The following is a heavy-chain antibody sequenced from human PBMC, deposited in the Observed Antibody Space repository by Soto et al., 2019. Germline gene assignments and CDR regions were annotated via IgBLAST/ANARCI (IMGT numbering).Heavy chain of an antibody. Sequence: QVQLVQSGAELKNPGSSVKVSCRASGTTFSSYTVSWVRQVPGQGLEWMGRIIPVLGVTNYARRFKGRVTNTADKSKSTVDMDLHTLISADTAIYYCARRRYCCHDCYSKYYSGMDVWGQGTTVTVSS. CDR1: GTTFSSYT. CDR2: IIPVLGVT. CDR3: ARRRYCCHDCYSKYYSGMDV. D-gene: IGHD2-21*02. V-gene: IGHV1-69*02. J-gene: IGHJ6*02.